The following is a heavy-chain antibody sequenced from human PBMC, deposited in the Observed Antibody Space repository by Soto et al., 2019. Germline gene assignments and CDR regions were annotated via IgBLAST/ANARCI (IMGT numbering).Heavy chain of an antibody. J-gene: IGHJ4*02. Sequence: EVQLLESGGGLVQPGGSLRLSCAASGFTFIKYAMNWVXXXXXXXXXXXXAISGGGGSTYYADSVKGRFTISRDNSKXXXXXXXXXXXXXXXXXXXXXXXXXXXXXXXXXTFDYWGQGTLVTVSS. V-gene: IGHV3-23*01. CDR2: ISGGGGST. CDR1: GFTFIKYA. CDR3: XXXXXXXXXXXXXTFDY.